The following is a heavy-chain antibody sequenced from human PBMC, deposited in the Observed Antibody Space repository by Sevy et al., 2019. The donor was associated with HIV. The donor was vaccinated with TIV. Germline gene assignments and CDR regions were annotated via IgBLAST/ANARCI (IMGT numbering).Heavy chain of an antibody. CDR1: GYTFTGYY. CDR2: INPNSGGT. CDR3: ARDRNRKVLRFLEWLPENWFDP. J-gene: IGHJ5*02. D-gene: IGHD3-3*01. V-gene: IGHV1-2*06. Sequence: ASLKVSCKASGYTFTGYYMHWVRQAPGQGLEWMGRINPNSGGTNYAQKFQGRVTMTRDTSISTAYMELSRLRSDDTAVYYCARDRNRKVLRFLEWLPENWFDPWGQGTLVTVSS.